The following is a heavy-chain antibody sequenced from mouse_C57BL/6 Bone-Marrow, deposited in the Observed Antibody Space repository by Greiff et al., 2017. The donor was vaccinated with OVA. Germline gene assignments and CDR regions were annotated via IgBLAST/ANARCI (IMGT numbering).Heavy chain of an antibody. J-gene: IGHJ3*01. V-gene: IGHV1-80*01. Sequence: VQLQQSGAELVKPGASVKISCKASGYAFSSYWMNWVKQRPGQGLEWIGQIYPGDGDTNYNGKFKGKATLTADKSSSTAYMQLSSLTSEDAAVYCCAGRDYYGSSPWFAYWGQGTMVTVAA. CDR3: AGRDYYGSSPWFAY. CDR1: GYAFSSYW. CDR2: IYPGDGDT. D-gene: IGHD1-1*01.